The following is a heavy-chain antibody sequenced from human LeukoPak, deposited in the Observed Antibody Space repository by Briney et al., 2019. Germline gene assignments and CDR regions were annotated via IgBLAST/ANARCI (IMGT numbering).Heavy chain of an antibody. D-gene: IGHD2-15*01. Sequence: PSETLSLTCTVSGGSISSYYWSWIRQPPGKGLEWIGYIYYSGSTNYNPSLKSRVTISVDTSKNQFSLKVSSVTAADTAVYYCARLGYGLKPGAFDIWGQRTMVTVSS. CDR1: GGSISSYY. CDR2: IYYSGST. V-gene: IGHV4-59*08. J-gene: IGHJ3*02. CDR3: ARLGYGLKPGAFDI.